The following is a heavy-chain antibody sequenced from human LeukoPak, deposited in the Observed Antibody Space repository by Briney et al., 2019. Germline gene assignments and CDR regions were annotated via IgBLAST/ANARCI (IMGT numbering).Heavy chain of an antibody. Sequence: GGSLRLSCAASGFTFDDFAMHWVRQAPGKGLEWVSGISWNSGSIGYADSVKGRFTISRDNAKNSLYLQMNSLRTEDTALYYCALKLTYYYDSSGYYYESYFQHWGQGTLVTVSS. V-gene: IGHV3-9*01. J-gene: IGHJ1*01. CDR3: ALKLTYYYDSSGYYYESYFQH. CDR2: ISWNSGSI. CDR1: GFTFDDFA. D-gene: IGHD3-22*01.